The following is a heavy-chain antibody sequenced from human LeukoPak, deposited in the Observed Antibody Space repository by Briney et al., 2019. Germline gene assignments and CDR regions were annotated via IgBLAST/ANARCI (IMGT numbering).Heavy chain of an antibody. Sequence: SETLSLTCAVYGGSFSGYYWSWIRQPPGKGLEWIGEINHSGSTNYNPSLKSRVTISVDTSKNQFSLKLSSVTAADTAVYYCARGIAAAGKLDPWGQGTLVTVSS. CDR2: INHSGST. V-gene: IGHV4-34*01. CDR3: ARGIAAAGKLDP. D-gene: IGHD6-13*01. J-gene: IGHJ5*02. CDR1: GGSFSGYY.